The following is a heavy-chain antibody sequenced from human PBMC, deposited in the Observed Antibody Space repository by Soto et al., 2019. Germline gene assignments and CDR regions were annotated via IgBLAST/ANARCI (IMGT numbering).Heavy chain of an antibody. CDR2: ISGRGSST. CDR1: GFTFTNYA. J-gene: IGHJ6*03. CDR3: ARGVTDYYSYTVA. D-gene: IGHD4-4*01. Sequence: EVQLLESGGGLVQPGGSLRLSCTASGFTFTNYAMSWVRQAPGKGLEWVSGISGRGSSTYYADSVKGQFTISRDNSKHSLYLQMHCLRGDDTGVYDCARGVTDYYSYTVAGGKGTGVTVSS. V-gene: IGHV3-23*01.